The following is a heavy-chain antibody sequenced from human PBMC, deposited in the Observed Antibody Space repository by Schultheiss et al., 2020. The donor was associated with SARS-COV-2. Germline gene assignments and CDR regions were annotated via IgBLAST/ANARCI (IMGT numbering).Heavy chain of an antibody. V-gene: IGHV3-23*01. CDR3: ARAGQLGYGMDV. J-gene: IGHJ6*02. D-gene: IGHD5-24*01. CDR1: GFIVRTNY. CDR2: ISGSGGST. Sequence: GGSLRLSCADSGFIVRTNYMSWVRQAPGKGLEWVSAISGSGGSTYYADSVKGRFSISRDNAKNTLYLQMNSLRAEDTAVYYCARAGQLGYGMDVWGQGTTVTVSS.